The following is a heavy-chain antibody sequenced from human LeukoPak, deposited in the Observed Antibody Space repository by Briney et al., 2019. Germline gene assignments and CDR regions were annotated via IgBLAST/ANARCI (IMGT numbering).Heavy chain of an antibody. Sequence: ASVKVSCKASGYTFTGYYMHWVRQAPGQGLEWMGWINPNSGATNYAQKFQGRVTMTSDTSISTAYMEVGRLRPDDTAVYYCASPGRYCDTTNCYSQNVPYFWDQGTLATVSS. D-gene: IGHD2-2*01. J-gene: IGHJ4*02. CDR3: ASPGRYCDTTNCYSQNVPYF. V-gene: IGHV1-2*02. CDR1: GYTFTGYY. CDR2: INPNSGAT.